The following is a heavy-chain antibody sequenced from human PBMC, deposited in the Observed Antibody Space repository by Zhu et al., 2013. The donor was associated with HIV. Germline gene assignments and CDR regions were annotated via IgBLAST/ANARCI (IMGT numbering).Heavy chain of an antibody. CDR2: INPSGGST. D-gene: IGHD6-19*01. CDR1: GYTFTSYY. CDR3: ARVDHPPSPVAGPWGVRP. J-gene: IGHJ5*02. Sequence: QVQLVQSGAEVKKPGASVKVSCKASGYTFTSYYMHWVRQAPGQGLEWMGIINPSGGSTSYAQKFQGRVTMTRDTSTSTVYMELSSLRSEDTAVYYCARVDHPPSPVAGPWGVRPWGQGTWSPSPQ. V-gene: IGHV1-46*03.